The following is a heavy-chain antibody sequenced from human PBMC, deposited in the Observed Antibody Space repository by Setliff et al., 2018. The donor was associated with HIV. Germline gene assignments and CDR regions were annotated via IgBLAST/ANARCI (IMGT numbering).Heavy chain of an antibody. CDR2: IWYDGSNK. D-gene: IGHD5-18*01. V-gene: IGHV3-33*08. CDR3: ARYNYGYRWYLDL. Sequence: LRLSCAAPGFNLNSFWMHWVRQAPGKGLEWVAVIWYDGSNKYYADSVKGRFTISRDNSKNTLYLQMNSLRAEDTAVYYCARYNYGYRWYLDLWGRGTLVTVSS. J-gene: IGHJ2*01. CDR1: GFNLNSFW.